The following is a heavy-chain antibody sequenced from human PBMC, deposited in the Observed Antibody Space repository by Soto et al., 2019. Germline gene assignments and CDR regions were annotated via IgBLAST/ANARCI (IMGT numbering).Heavy chain of an antibody. V-gene: IGHV3-15*07. Sequence: GGSLRLSCAASGFTFSNAWMNWVRQAPGKGLEWVGRIKSKTDGGTTDYAAPVKGRFTISRDDSKNTLYLQMNSLKTEDTAVYYCTTARRELMVYAATYGMDVWGQGTTVTVSS. J-gene: IGHJ6*02. CDR3: TTARRELMVYAATYGMDV. CDR2: IKSKTDGGTT. D-gene: IGHD2-8*01. CDR1: GFTFSNAW.